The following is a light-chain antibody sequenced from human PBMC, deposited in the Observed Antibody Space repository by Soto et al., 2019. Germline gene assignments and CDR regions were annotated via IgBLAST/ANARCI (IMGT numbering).Light chain of an antibody. CDR2: DNN. V-gene: IGLV1-40*01. CDR3: QSYDGSLSGPVV. CDR1: RSNIGAGFD. J-gene: IGLJ2*01. Sequence: QSVLTQPPSVSGAPGQRVTISCTGTRSNIGAGFDVHWYQQLPGTAPKLLIYDNNNRPSGVPDRFSGSKSGTSASLAITGLQAEDEAEYDCQSYDGSLSGPVVFGGGTKVTVL.